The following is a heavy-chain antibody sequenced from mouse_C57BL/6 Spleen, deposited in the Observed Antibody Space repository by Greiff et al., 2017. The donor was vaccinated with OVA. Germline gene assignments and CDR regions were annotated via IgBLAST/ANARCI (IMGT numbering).Heavy chain of an antibody. Sequence: QVQLQQSGAELVKPGASVKLSCKASGYTFTSYWMHWVKQRPGRGLEWIGRIDPNRGGTKYNEKFKSKATLTVDKPSSTAYMQLNSLTSEDSAVYYCAREVYGNNYAMDYWGQGTSVTVSS. CDR1: GYTFTSYW. CDR2: IDPNRGGT. J-gene: IGHJ4*01. V-gene: IGHV1-72*01. D-gene: IGHD2-1*01. CDR3: AREVYGNNYAMDY.